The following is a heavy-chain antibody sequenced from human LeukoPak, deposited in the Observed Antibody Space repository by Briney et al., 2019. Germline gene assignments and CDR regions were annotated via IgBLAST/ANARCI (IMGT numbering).Heavy chain of an antibody. V-gene: IGHV1-2*02. Sequence: ASVKVSCKASGYTFTSYGISWVRQAPGQGLEWMGWINPNSGGTNYAQKFRGRVTMTRDTSISTVYMELSRLRSDDTAVYYCARGGIPIYYYYMDVWDKGTTVTISS. CDR3: ARGGIPIYYYYMDV. D-gene: IGHD2-2*02. CDR1: GYTFTSYG. CDR2: INPNSGGT. J-gene: IGHJ6*03.